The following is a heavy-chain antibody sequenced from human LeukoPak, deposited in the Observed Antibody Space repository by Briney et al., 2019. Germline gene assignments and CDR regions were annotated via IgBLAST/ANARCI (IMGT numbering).Heavy chain of an antibody. CDR3: ASYDYVWGSFDY. V-gene: IGHV4-59*08. D-gene: IGHD3-16*01. J-gene: IGHJ4*02. CDR2: IYYSGST. CDR1: GGSMSPYH. Sequence: SETLSLTCTVSGGSMSPYHWGWIRQPPGKGLEWIGYIYYSGSTNYNPSLKSRVTISVDTSKNQFSLKLSSVTAADTAVYYCASYDYVWGSFDYWGQGTLATVSS.